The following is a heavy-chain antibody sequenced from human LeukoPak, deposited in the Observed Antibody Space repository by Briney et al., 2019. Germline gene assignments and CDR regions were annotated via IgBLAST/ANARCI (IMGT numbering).Heavy chain of an antibody. CDR1: GYKLTNNW. V-gene: IGHV1-18*04. J-gene: IGHJ4*02. CDR2: ISAYNGNT. CDR3: ARSGHRELWADY. Sequence: GESLKISCKISGYKLTNNWIGWVRQVPGKGLEWMGWISAYNGNTNYAQKLQGRVTMTTDTSTSTAYMELRSLRSDDTAVYYCARSGHRELWADYWGQGTLVTVSS. D-gene: IGHD5-18*01.